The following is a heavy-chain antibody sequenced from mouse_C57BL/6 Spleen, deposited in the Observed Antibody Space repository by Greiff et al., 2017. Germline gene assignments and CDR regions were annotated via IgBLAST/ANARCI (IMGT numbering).Heavy chain of an antibody. CDR2: IYPGDGDT. D-gene: IGHD1-1*01. CDR1: GYAFSSSW. CDR3: ANYDGSSYGWYFDV. Sequence: QVQLQQSGPELVKPGASVKISCKASGYAFSSSWMNWVKQRPGKGLEWIGRIYPGDGDTNYNGKFKGKATLTADKSSSTAYMQLSSLTSEDSAVYFCANYDGSSYGWYFDVWGTGTTVTVSS. V-gene: IGHV1-82*01. J-gene: IGHJ1*03.